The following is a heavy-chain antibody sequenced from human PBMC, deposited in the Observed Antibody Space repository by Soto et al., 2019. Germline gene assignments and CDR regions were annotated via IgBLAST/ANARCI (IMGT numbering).Heavy chain of an antibody. Sequence: QITLNESGPTQVKPRQTLTLTCTFSGFSLTTSGVGVGCIRQSPGKAPEWLALIYWDDDKRYSPSLKSRLTITKDTSKNPVGLTMADLEPADTATYYCAHRVLRTVFGLVTTAAIYFDFWGQGTPVAVSS. CDR3: AHRVLRTVFGLVTTAAIYFDF. D-gene: IGHD3-3*01. V-gene: IGHV2-5*02. CDR2: IYWDDDK. CDR1: GFSLTTSGVG. J-gene: IGHJ4*02.